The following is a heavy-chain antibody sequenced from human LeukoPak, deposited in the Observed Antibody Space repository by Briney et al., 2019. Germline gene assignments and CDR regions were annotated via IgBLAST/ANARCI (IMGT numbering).Heavy chain of an antibody. CDR1: GFTFSSYA. V-gene: IGHV3-23*01. CDR3: AKRGPNYYYYGMDV. CDR2: ISGSGGST. Sequence: PGGSLRLSCAASGFTFSSYAMSWVRQAPGKGLEWVSAISGSGGSTYYADSVKGRLTISRDNSKNTLYLQMNSLRAEDTAVYYCAKRGPNYYYYGMDVWGQGTTVTVSS. J-gene: IGHJ6*02.